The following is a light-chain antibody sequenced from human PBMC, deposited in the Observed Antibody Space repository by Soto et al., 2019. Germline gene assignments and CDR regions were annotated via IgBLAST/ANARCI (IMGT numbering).Light chain of an antibody. CDR2: RTS. Sequence: ETVMTHSPATLSVSPWEIATLSCGASQSINNNLVWYQQKPGQAPRLIMYRTSTRATGVPARFSGSGSETDFNLIISSVQSEDFAVYYCQQYNNWPRATFGGGTKVDIK. J-gene: IGKJ4*01. CDR1: QSINNN. V-gene: IGKV3-15*01. CDR3: QQYNNWPRAT.